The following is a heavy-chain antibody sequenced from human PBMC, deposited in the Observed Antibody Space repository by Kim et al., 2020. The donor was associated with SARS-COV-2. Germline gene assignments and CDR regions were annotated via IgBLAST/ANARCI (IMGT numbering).Heavy chain of an antibody. V-gene: IGHV4-39*07. CDR3: ARDDLRYSTRGYYYYYGMDV. Sequence: SETLSLTCTVSGGSISSSSYYWGWIRQPPGKGLEWIGSIYYSGSTYYNPSLKSRVTISVDTSKNQFSLKLSSVTAADTAVYYCARDDLRYSTRGYYYYYGMDVWGQGTTVTVSS. J-gene: IGHJ6*02. CDR1: GGSISSSSYY. CDR2: IYYSGST. D-gene: IGHD3-9*01.